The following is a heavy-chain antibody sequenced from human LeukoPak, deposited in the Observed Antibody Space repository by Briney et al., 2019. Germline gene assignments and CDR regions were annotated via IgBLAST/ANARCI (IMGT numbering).Heavy chain of an antibody. J-gene: IGHJ5*02. CDR3: ATTRPITMVRGVIMRGGNWFDP. CDR2: FDPEDSET. D-gene: IGHD3-10*01. Sequence: ASVTVSLKFSGYTLTELSLHWVRLPPRKGLERMGGFDPEDSETIYAQKFQGRVRMTEDTSTDTAYMELSSLRSDDTAVYYCATTRPITMVRGVIMRGGNWFDPWGQGTLVTVSS. CDR1: GYTLTELS. V-gene: IGHV1-24*01.